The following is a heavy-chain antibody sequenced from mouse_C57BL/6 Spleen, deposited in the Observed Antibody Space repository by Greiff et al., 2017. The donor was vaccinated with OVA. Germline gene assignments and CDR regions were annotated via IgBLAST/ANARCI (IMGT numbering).Heavy chain of an antibody. J-gene: IGHJ1*03. CDR1: GYTFTSYG. D-gene: IGHD1-1*01. CDR3: ARSHYGSSSWYFDV. V-gene: IGHV1-58*01. CDR2: IYIGNGYT. Sequence: EVKLMESGAELVRPGSSVKMSCKTSGYTFTSYGINWVKQRPGQGLEWIGYIYIGNGYTEYNEKFKGKATLTSDTSSSTAYMQLSSLTSADAAIYFCARSHYGSSSWYFDVWGTGTTVTVSS.